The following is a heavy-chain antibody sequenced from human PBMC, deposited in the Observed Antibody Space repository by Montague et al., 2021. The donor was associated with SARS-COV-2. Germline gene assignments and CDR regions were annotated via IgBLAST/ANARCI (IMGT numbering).Heavy chain of an antibody. Sequence: SETLSLTCEVSGDSISSYYWSWIRQSPGKGLEWIGYVHYTGSTEYNPSLKTRVTLSLDTPRNHFSLELRSVTAADTAVYYCARAQNTCFIANCVNYFEVWGQGALVTVSS. V-gene: IGHV4-59*01. CDR3: ARAQNTCFIANCVNYFEV. CDR2: VHYTGST. D-gene: IGHD1-1*01. CDR1: GDSISSYY. J-gene: IGHJ4*02.